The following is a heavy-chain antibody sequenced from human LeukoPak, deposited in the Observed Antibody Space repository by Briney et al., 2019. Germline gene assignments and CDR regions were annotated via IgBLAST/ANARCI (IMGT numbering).Heavy chain of an antibody. CDR1: GFTFSSYG. CDR3: AKGNGLDSRRYYDFWSGYYHRGGDYYYGMDV. Sequence: GGSLRLSCAASGFTFSSYGMHWVRQAPGKGLEGGAVISYDGSNKYYADSVKGRFTISRDNSKNTLYLQMNSLRAEDTAVYYCAKGNGLDSRRYYDFWSGYYHRGGDYYYGMDVWGQGTTVTVSS. V-gene: IGHV3-30*18. D-gene: IGHD3-3*01. J-gene: IGHJ6*02. CDR2: ISYDGSNK.